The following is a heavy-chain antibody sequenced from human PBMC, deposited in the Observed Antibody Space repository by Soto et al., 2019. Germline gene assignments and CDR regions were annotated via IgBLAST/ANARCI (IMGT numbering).Heavy chain of an antibody. D-gene: IGHD2-15*01. J-gene: IGHJ6*03. CDR2: INNDGSVS. Sequence: EVQLVESGGGLVQPGGSLRLSCVASGFTFSNYWRYWVRQAPGEGLVWVSRINNDGSVSSYADSVKGRLTISRDNVKNTLYVQMDSLRAEDTAVYYCARGDCVGGTCYSLAGSFYYYMDVWGKGTTVTVFS. V-gene: IGHV3-74*01. CDR3: ARGDCVGGTCYSLAGSFYYYMDV. CDR1: GFTFSNYW.